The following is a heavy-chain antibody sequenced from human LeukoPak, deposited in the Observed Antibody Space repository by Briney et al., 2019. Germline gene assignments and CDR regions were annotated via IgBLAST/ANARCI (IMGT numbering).Heavy chain of an antibody. D-gene: IGHD3-16*01. CDR3: ASYYDYESDAFDI. V-gene: IGHV3-48*01. CDR1: GFSFSNYA. J-gene: IGHJ3*02. CDR2: ISSSGSTI. Sequence: GGSLRLSCAASGFSFSNYAMHWVRQAPGKGLEWVSYISSSGSTIYYADSVKGRFTISRDNSKNTLYLQMNSLRAEDTAVYYCASYYDYESDAFDIWGQGTMVTVSS.